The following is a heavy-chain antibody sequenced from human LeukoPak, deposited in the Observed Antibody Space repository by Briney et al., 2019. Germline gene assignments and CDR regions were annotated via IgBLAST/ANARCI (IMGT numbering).Heavy chain of an antibody. V-gene: IGHV3-73*01. CDR2: VRSKANSYAT. D-gene: IGHD3-22*01. Sequence: GGSLRLSCAASGFTFSGSLIHWVRQASGKGLEWDGQVRSKANSYATAYAASVKGRFTISRDDSKNTAYLQMKSLKTEDTAIYYCGSRCNYDSSYYMDVWGKWTTITVSS. CDR3: GSRCNYDSSYYMDV. J-gene: IGHJ6*03. CDR1: GFTFSGSL.